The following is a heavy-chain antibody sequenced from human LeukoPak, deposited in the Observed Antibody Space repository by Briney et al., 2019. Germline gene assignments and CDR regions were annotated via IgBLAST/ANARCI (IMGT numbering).Heavy chain of an antibody. J-gene: IGHJ4*02. CDR3: ARGRNGARYSYGLNFDY. CDR2: ISTFNGHT. CDR1: GYTFTTYG. V-gene: IGHV1-18*01. D-gene: IGHD5-18*01. Sequence: ASVRVSCKASGYTFTTYGISWVRQAPGHGLEWMGWISTFNGHTNYAQSRQDRVTMTTDTATSTVYMELSSLTLDDTAVYYCARGRNGARYSYGLNFDYWGQGTLVTVSS.